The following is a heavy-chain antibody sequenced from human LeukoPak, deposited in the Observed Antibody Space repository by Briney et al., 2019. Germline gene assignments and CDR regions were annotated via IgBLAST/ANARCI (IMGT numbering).Heavy chain of an antibody. J-gene: IGHJ4*02. Sequence: SETLSLTCAVYGGSFSGYYWSWIRQPPGKGLEWIGEINHSGSTNYNPSLKSRVTISVDTSKNQFSLKLSSVTAADTAVYYCARGPGSSWDYWGQGTLVAVSS. V-gene: IGHV4-34*01. CDR1: GGSFSGYY. CDR3: ARGPGSSWDY. D-gene: IGHD6-6*01. CDR2: INHSGST.